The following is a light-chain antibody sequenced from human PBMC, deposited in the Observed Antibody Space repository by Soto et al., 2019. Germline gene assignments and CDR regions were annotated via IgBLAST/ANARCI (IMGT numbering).Light chain of an antibody. CDR2: EVN. V-gene: IGLV2-23*02. J-gene: IGLJ1*01. CDR3: CSFAGSGTGV. CDR1: SSDIGSYNF. Sequence: QSALTQPASVSRSPGQSIAISCSGASSDIGSYNFVSWYQQHPGKAPKLMISEVNKRPSGISNRFSGSKSGNTASLTISGLQAEDEADYYCCSFAGSGTGVFGTGTKLTVL.